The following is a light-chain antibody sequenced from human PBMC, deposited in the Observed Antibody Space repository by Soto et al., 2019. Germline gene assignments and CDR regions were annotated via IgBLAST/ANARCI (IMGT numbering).Light chain of an antibody. J-gene: IGKJ1*01. CDR1: ETIVNNY. CDR3: QQSYSTPPT. CDR2: GAS. Sequence: DIVLTQSPGTLSSSPGERATLSCRASETIVNNYLAWYQQKPGQAPRLLIYGASSRATGIPDRFSGSGSGTDFTLTISSLQPEDFATYYCQQSYSTPPTFGQGTKV. V-gene: IGKV3-20*01.